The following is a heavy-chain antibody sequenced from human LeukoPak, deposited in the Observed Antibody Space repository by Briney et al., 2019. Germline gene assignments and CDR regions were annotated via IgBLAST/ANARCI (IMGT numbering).Heavy chain of an antibody. CDR3: ARERTTSSSWYGIGWFDP. CDR1: GGSISSYY. J-gene: IGHJ5*02. D-gene: IGHD6-13*01. Sequence: SETLSLTCTVSGGSISSYYWSWIRQPAGKGLEWIGRIYTSGSTNYNPSLKSRVTMSVDTSKNQFSLKLSSVTAAHTAVYYRARERTTSSSWYGIGWFDPWGQGTLVTVSS. V-gene: IGHV4-4*07. CDR2: IYTSGST.